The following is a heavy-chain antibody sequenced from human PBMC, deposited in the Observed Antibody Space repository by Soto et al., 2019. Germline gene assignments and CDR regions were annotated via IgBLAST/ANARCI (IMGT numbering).Heavy chain of an antibody. J-gene: IGHJ4*02. CDR2: ISSGSSII. Sequence: PGGSLRLSCAASGFTFSTYSLNWVRQAPGKGLEWVSYISSGSSIIYYADSVKGRFTISRDNAKNSLYLQMNSLRDEDTAVYYCATERSGFDYWGQGTLVTVSS. CDR3: ATERSGFDY. V-gene: IGHV3-48*02. CDR1: GFTFSTYS.